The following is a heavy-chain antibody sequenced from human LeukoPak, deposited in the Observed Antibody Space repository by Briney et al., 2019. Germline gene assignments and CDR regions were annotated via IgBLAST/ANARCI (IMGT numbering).Heavy chain of an antibody. CDR3: TTGTEQQWLSLDY. V-gene: IGHV3-15*01. Sequence: GGSLRLSCAASGFTSSSYEMSWVRQAPGKGLEWVGRIRSKTDGGTTDYAAPVKGRFTISRDESKNTLYLQMNSLKTEDTAVYYCTTGTEQQWLSLDYWGQGTLVTVSS. CDR1: GFTSSSYE. J-gene: IGHJ4*02. CDR2: IRSKTDGGTT. D-gene: IGHD6-19*01.